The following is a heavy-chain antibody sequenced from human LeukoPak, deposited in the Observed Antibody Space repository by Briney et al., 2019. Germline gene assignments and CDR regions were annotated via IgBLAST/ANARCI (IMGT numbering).Heavy chain of an antibody. Sequence: ASVKVSCKASGYTFTSYYMHWVRQAPGQGLEWMGMINPSGGSTSYAQKFQGRVTMTRDMSTSTVYMELSSLRSEDTAVYYCARAVSPYYYYYYMDVWGKGTTVTVSS. D-gene: IGHD3-22*01. CDR1: GYTFTSYY. J-gene: IGHJ6*03. CDR2: INPSGGST. V-gene: IGHV1-46*01. CDR3: ARAVSPYYYYYYMDV.